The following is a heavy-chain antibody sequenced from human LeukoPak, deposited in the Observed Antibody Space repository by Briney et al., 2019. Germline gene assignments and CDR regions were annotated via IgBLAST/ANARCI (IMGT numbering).Heavy chain of an antibody. J-gene: IGHJ4*02. D-gene: IGHD3-3*02. CDR1: GSTFSSYA. CDR2: IIPIFGTA. V-gene: IGHV1-69*01. Sequence: SVKVSCKASGSTFSSYAISWVRQAPGQGLEWMGGIIPIFGTANYAQKFQGRVTITADESTSTAYMELSSLRSEDTAVYYCARDRIFGVVSDPSPGGYWGQGTLVTVSS. CDR3: ARDRIFGVVSDPSPGGY.